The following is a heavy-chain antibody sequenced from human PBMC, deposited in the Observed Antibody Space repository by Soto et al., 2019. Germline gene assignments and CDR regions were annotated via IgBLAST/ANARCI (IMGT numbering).Heavy chain of an antibody. J-gene: IGHJ4*02. D-gene: IGHD1-1*01. CDR1: GFTFSSYT. CDR3: ARDNNWSFDY. Sequence: PGGSLRLSCEASGFTFSSYTMNWVRQAPGKGLEWISYISPSSSAIYYADSVKGRFTISRDKAKNSLDLQMNSLRAEDTAVYYCARDNNWSFDYWGQGILVTVSS. V-gene: IGHV3-48*01. CDR2: ISPSSSAI.